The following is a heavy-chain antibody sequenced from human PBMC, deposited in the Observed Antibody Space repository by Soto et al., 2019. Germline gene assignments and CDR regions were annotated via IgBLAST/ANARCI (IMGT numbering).Heavy chain of an antibody. CDR1: GGTFSSYA. CDR3: ARGRVDTAMVTFGNYYYGMDV. J-gene: IGHJ6*02. Sequence: GASVKVSCKASGGTFSSYAISWVRQAPGQGLEWMGGIIPIFGTANYAQKFQGRVTITADKSTSTAYMELSSLRSEDTAVYYCARGRVDTAMVTFGNYYYGMDVWGQGTTVTVS. CDR2: IIPIFGTA. D-gene: IGHD5-18*01. V-gene: IGHV1-69*06.